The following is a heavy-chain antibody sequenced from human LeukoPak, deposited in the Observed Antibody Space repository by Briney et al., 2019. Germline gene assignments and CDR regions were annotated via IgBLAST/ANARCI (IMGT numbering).Heavy chain of an antibody. CDR1: GFTFSSYG. CDR2: ISYDGSNK. Sequence: GGSLRLSCAASGFTFSSYGMHWVRQAPGKGLEWVAVISYDGSNKYYADSVKGRFTISRDNSKNTLYLQMNSLRAEDTAVYYCARDFYRGYSYGWGQGTLVTVSS. J-gene: IGHJ4*02. CDR3: ARDFYRGYSYG. V-gene: IGHV3-30*03. D-gene: IGHD5-18*01.